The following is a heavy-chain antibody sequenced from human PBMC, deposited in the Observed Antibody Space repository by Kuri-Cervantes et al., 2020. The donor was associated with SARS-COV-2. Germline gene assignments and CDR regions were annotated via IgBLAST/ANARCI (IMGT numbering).Heavy chain of an antibody. CDR1: GYSFTTYT. V-gene: IGHV1-18*01. D-gene: IGHD6-19*01. CDR3: ARVAVAALDY. CDR2: ISAYNGNT. Sequence: VKVSCKAYGYSFTTYTVSWVRQAPGQGLEWMGWISAYNGNTNYAQKLQGRVTMTTDTSTSTAYMELRSLRSDDTAVYYCARVAVAALDYWGQGTLVTVSS. J-gene: IGHJ4*02.